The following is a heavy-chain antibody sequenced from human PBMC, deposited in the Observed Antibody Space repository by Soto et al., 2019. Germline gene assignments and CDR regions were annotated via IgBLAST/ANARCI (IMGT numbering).Heavy chain of an antibody. J-gene: IGHJ4*02. CDR2: TYSGDNT. CDR1: GFTFTSYA. V-gene: IGHV3-66*01. CDR3: ARGGPRSGQTGYYFDF. Sequence: GGSLRLSCVASGFTFTSYAMHWVRQAPGKGLEWVSITYSGDNTYYADSVKGRFTISRDNSKSTLYLQMNSLRAEDTAVYYCARGGPRSGQTGYYFDFWGQGTLVTVSS. D-gene: IGHD6-13*01.